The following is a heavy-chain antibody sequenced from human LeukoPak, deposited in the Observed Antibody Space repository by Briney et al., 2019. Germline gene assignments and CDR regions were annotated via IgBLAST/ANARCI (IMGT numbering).Heavy chain of an antibody. V-gene: IGHV4-30-2*01. CDR3: ARGGIAIFGLVNNWFDP. CDR1: GGSISSGGYS. Sequence: SQTLSLTCAVSGGSISSGGYSWSWIRQPPGKGLEWIGYIYHSGSTYYNPSLKSRVTISVDKSKTQFSLEMSSVTAADTAVYYCARGGIAIFGLVNNWFDPWGQGTLVTVSS. J-gene: IGHJ5*02. D-gene: IGHD3-3*01. CDR2: IYHSGST.